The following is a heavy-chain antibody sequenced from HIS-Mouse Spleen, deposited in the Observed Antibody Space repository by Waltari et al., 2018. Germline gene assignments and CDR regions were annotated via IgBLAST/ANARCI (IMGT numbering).Heavy chain of an antibody. V-gene: IGHV4-39*07. J-gene: IGHJ2*01. D-gene: IGHD6-13*01. CDR1: GGSIRSSSYY. CDR3: AREIPYSSSWYDWYFDL. CDR2: IYYSGST. Sequence: QLQLQESGPGLVTPSETRSLTCTVSGGSIRSSSYYLGWIRQPPGKGLEWIGSIYYSGSTYYNPSLKSRVTISVDTSKNQFSLKLSSVTAADTAVYYCAREIPYSSSWYDWYFDLWGRGTLVTVSS.